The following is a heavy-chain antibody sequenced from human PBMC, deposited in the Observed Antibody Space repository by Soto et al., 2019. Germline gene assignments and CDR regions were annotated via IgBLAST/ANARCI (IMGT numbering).Heavy chain of an antibody. J-gene: IGHJ4*02. CDR3: ARGYCSSTSCPTFDY. CDR2: INYSGST. V-gene: IGHV4-39*01. Sequence: SETLSLTCTVSGVSITNNNYYWAWIRQAPGKGLEWLGSINYSGSTYFNPSLKSRITMSVDSSRNQFSLNLSSVTAADTAVFYCARGYCSSTSCPTFDYWGQGTLVTVSS. D-gene: IGHD2-2*01. CDR1: GVSITNNNYY.